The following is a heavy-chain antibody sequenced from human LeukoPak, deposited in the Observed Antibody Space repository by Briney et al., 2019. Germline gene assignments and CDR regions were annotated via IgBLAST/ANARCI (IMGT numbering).Heavy chain of an antibody. D-gene: IGHD6-19*01. CDR2: INPSGGST. CDR3: ARVGSGWTSFDY. J-gene: IGHJ4*02. CDR1: GYTFTSYY. Sequence: ASVKVSCKASGYTFTSYYMHWVRQAPGQGLEWMGIINPSGGSTSYAQKFQGRVTMTRDTSTSTVYMELSSLRSGDTAVYYCARVGSGWTSFDYWGQGTLVTVSS. V-gene: IGHV1-46*01.